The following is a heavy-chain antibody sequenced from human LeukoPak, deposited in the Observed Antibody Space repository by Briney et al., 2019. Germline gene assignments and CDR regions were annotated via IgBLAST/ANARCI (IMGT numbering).Heavy chain of an antibody. CDR2: ISGRGDSGGST. V-gene: IGHV3-23*01. CDR3: AKVIITGAFPDYFDN. Sequence: GGSLRLSCAASGFTFSTYAMSWGPQTPGKGPEWVSSISGRGDSGGSTYYADSVKGRFTISRDNSKNTLSLQMNSLRADDTAIYYCAKVIITGAFPDYFDNWGQGTLVTVSS. D-gene: IGHD3-10*01. J-gene: IGHJ4*02. CDR1: GFTFSTYA.